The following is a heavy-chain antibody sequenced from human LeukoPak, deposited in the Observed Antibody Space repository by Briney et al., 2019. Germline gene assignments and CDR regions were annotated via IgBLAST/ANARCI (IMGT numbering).Heavy chain of an antibody. CDR2: MNPNSGNT. J-gene: IGHJ4*02. Sequence: ASVKVSCKASGYTFTSYDINWVRQATGQGLEWMGWMNPNSGNTGYAQKFQGRVTLTRDTSTSTVYMELSSLTSDDTAMYYCARRHAGQWLDYFDYWGQGTLVTVSS. CDR1: GYTFTSYD. D-gene: IGHD6-19*01. V-gene: IGHV1-8*02. CDR3: ARRHAGQWLDYFDY.